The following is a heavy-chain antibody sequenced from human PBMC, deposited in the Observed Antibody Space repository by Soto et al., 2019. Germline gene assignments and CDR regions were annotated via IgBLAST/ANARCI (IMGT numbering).Heavy chain of an antibody. CDR3: TTDSTQTFCDGGPCYSVQTKSHDS. D-gene: IGHD2-15*01. CDR1: GFTFSNGW. V-gene: IGHV3-15*01. Sequence: EVQLVESGGGLVKPGGSLRLSCAASGFTFSNGWMSWVRQAPGKGLEWVGRIKNKIAGGTTDYSAPVKGRFTISRDDSRDTMYLQMNSLRAEDTAVYYCTTDSTQTFCDGGPCYSVQTKSHDSWGQGTLVTVSS. J-gene: IGHJ4*02. CDR2: IKNKIAGGTT.